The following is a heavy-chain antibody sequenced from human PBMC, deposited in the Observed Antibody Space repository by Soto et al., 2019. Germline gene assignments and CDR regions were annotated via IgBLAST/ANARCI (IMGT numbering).Heavy chain of an antibody. D-gene: IGHD2-15*01. CDR3: ARGWRYCSGGSCYSFDP. CDR2: INSDGSST. CDR1: GFTFSSYW. Sequence: GGSLRLSCAASGFTFSSYWMHWVRQAPGKGLVWVSRINSDGSSTSYADSVKGRFTISRDNAKNTLYLQMNSLRAEDTAVYYCARGWRYCSGGSCYSFDPWGQGTLVTVSS. V-gene: IGHV3-74*01. J-gene: IGHJ5*02.